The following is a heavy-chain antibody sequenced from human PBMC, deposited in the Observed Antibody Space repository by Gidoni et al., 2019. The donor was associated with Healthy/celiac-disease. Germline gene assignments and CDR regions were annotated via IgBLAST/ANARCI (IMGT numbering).Heavy chain of an antibody. V-gene: IGHV3-15*01. D-gene: IGHD1-7*01. CDR1: GFTFSNAW. CDR2: IKSKTDGGTT. J-gene: IGHJ4*02. Sequence: EVQLVESGGGLVKPGGSLRLSCAASGFTFSNAWMSWVRQAPGKGLEWVGRIKSKTDGGTTDYAAPVKGRFTISRDDSKNTLYLQMNSLKTEDTAVYYCTTSRPITGTILDYWGQGTLVTVSS. CDR3: TTSRPITGTILDY.